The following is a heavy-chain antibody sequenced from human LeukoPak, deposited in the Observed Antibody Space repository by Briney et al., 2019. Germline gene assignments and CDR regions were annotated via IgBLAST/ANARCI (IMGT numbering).Heavy chain of an antibody. J-gene: IGHJ4*02. Sequence: SETLSLTCAVYGGSFSGYYWSWIRQPPGKGLEWIGEINHSGSTNYNPSLKSRVTISVDTSKNQFSLKLSSVTAADTAVYYCARESGSYPSYYFDYWGQGTLVTVSS. CDR3: ARESGSYPSYYFDY. V-gene: IGHV4-34*01. D-gene: IGHD1-26*01. CDR1: GGSFSGYY. CDR2: INHSGST.